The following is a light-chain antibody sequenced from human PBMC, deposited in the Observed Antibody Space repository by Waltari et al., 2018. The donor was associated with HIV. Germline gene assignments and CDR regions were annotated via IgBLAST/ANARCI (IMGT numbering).Light chain of an antibody. V-gene: IGLV2-23*02. CDR1: SSAVGSYNL. J-gene: IGLJ3*02. Sequence: QSALTQPASVSGSPGQSITISCPGTSSAVGSYNLVSWYQQHPGKAPKLMITEVTKRPSGVSNRFSGSKSGNTASLTISGLQAEDEGDYHCCSYAGTSILVFGGGTKLTVL. CDR3: CSYAGTSILV. CDR2: EVT.